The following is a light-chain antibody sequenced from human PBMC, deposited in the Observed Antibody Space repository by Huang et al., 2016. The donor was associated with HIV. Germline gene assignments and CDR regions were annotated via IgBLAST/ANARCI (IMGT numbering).Light chain of an antibody. CDR3: QQRSSWPPFT. CDR2: DAS. V-gene: IGKV3-11*01. Sequence: EILLTQSPATLSLSPGERATLSCRASQSIRNFLAWYQQRPGQPPRLLIYDASPRATGIPDRFSGSGSDTDFTLTISSLEPEDFAVYYCQQRSSWPPFTFGPGTKVDIK. CDR1: QSIRNF. J-gene: IGKJ3*01.